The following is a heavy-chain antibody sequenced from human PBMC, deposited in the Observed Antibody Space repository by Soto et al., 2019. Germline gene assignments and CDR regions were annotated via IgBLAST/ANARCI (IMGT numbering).Heavy chain of an antibody. CDR1: GGSISSGDYY. V-gene: IGHV4-30-4*01. CDR2: IYYSGST. J-gene: IGHJ5*02. CDR3: ARDRRPYYGSPGGWFDP. D-gene: IGHD3-10*01. Sequence: PSETLSLTCTVSGGSISSGDYYWSWIRQPPGKGLEWIGYIYYSGSTYYNPSLKSRVTISVDTSKNQFSLKLSSVTAADTAVYYCARDRRPYYGSPGGWFDPWGQGTLVTVSS.